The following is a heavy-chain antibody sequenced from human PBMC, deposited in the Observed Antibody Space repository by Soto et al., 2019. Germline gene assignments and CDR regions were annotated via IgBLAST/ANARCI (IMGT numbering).Heavy chain of an antibody. V-gene: IGHV5-10-1*01. J-gene: IGHJ4*02. Sequence: GESLKISCKGSGYSFAGYWITWVRQKPGKGLEWMGRIDPSDSQTYYSPSFRGHVTISVTRSITTVFLQWSSLRASDTAMYYCARQIYDSDTDPNFQYYFDSWGQGTPVTVSS. CDR1: GYSFAGYW. CDR2: IDPSDSQT. CDR3: ARQIYDSDTDPNFQYYFDS. D-gene: IGHD3-22*01.